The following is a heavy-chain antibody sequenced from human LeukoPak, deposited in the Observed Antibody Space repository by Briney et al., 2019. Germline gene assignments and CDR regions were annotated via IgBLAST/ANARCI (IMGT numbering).Heavy chain of an antibody. CDR2: IRSKANSYAT. CDR3: ARRRSGYDLGLWLDY. J-gene: IGHJ4*02. V-gene: IGHV3-73*01. Sequence: GGSLRLSCAASGFTFSGSAMHWVRQASGKGLEWVGRIRSKANSYATAYAASVKGRFTISRDDSKNTAYLQMNSLKTEDTAVYYCARRRSGYDLGLWLDYWGQGTLVTVSS. CDR1: GFTFSGSA. D-gene: IGHD5-12*01.